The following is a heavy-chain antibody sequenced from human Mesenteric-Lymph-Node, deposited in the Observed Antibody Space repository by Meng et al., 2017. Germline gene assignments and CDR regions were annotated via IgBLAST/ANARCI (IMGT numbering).Heavy chain of an antibody. Sequence: EVQLVESGGGLVQPGGSLRLSCAASGFTFSSYSMNWVRQAPGKGLEWVSSISSASSYIYYGDSVKGRFTISRDNAKNSLYLQMNSLSAEDTAVYYCTNDRLNHWGQGALVTVSS. CDR1: GFTFSSYS. D-gene: IGHD1-1*01. CDR2: ISSASSYI. J-gene: IGHJ1*01. V-gene: IGHV3-21*01. CDR3: TNDRLNH.